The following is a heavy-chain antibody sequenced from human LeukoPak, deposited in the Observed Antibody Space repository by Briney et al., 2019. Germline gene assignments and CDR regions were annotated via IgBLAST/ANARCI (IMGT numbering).Heavy chain of an antibody. CDR1: GFTFSSYG. CDR2: IRYDGSNK. Sequence: GGSLRLSCVASGFTFSSYGMHWVRQAPGKGLGWVAFIRYDGSNKYYADSVKGRFTISRDNSKNTLSLQMNSLRPEDTAVYYCAKGYCSGTSCYSGLDWGQGTLVTVSS. CDR3: AKGYCSGTSCYSGLD. D-gene: IGHD2-2*01. V-gene: IGHV3-30*02. J-gene: IGHJ4*02.